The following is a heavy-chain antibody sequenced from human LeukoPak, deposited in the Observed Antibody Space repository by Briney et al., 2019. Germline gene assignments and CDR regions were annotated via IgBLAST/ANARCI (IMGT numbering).Heavy chain of an antibody. CDR3: TSFTGYDHNSLY. D-gene: IGHD5-12*01. CDR2: INEDGST. V-gene: IGHV3-66*01. Sequence: GGSLRLSCVVSGFTVSNHQMTWVRQALGKGLEWVSIINEDGSTHYADSVNGRFIISRDNSKNTLYLQMSSPRADDTAVYYCTSFTGYDHNSLYWGQGTLVTVSS. CDR1: GFTVSNHQ. J-gene: IGHJ4*02.